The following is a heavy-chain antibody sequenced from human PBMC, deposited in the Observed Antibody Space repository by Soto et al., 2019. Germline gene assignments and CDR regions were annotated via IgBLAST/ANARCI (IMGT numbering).Heavy chain of an antibody. Sequence: GGSLRLSCAASGFTFSSYWMSWVRRGPGKGPEWVANIKQDGSEIYYVDSVKGRFTISRDNAKSSLYLQMTSLRAEDTAVYHCAKSLSAIPGDSWGQGTLVTSPQ. CDR2: IKQDGSEI. D-gene: IGHD2-2*01. CDR1: GFTFSSYW. V-gene: IGHV3-7*05. J-gene: IGHJ4*02. CDR3: AKSLSAIPGDS.